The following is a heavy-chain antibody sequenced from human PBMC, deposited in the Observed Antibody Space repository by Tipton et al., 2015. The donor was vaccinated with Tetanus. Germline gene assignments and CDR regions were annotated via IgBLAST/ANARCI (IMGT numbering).Heavy chain of an antibody. CDR2: INHSGST. CDR3: ARVVDGYNLPDY. D-gene: IGHD5-24*01. J-gene: IGHJ4*02. Sequence: TLSLTCAVYGGSFSGYYWSWIRQPPGKGLEWIGEINHSGSTNYNPSLKSRVTISVDTSKNQFSLKLSSVTAADTAVYYCARVVDGYNLPDYWGQGTLVTVSS. V-gene: IGHV4-34*01. CDR1: GGSFSGYY.